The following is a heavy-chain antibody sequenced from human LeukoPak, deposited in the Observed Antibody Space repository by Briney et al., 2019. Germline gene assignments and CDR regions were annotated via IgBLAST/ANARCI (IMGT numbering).Heavy chain of an antibody. Sequence: GGSLRLSCAASGFTFSSYGMHWVRQAPGKGLEWVAFIRFDGHENYYADSVKGRFTISRDNSKNTLYLQMNSLRADDTAIYYCANTIAVAGFYYYYGMDVWGQGTTVTVSS. CDR2: IRFDGHEN. CDR1: GFTFSSYG. V-gene: IGHV3-30*02. D-gene: IGHD6-19*01. J-gene: IGHJ6*02. CDR3: ANTIAVAGFYYYYGMDV.